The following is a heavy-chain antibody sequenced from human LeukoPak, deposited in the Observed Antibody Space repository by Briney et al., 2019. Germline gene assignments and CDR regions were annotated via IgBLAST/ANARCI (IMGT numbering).Heavy chain of an antibody. J-gene: IGHJ4*02. D-gene: IGHD4-23*01. CDR1: GYTFTSYY. CDR3: ARAASTVTHQGDY. V-gene: IGHV1-46*01. Sequence: VASVKASCKASGYTFTSYYIHWVRQAPGQGLEWMGIINPSGGSTSYAQKFQGRVTMTRDTSTSTVYMELSSLRSEDTAVYYCARAASTVTHQGDYWGQGTLVTVSS. CDR2: INPSGGST.